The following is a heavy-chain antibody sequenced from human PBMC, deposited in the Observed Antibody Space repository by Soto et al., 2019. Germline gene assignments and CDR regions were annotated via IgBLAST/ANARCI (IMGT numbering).Heavy chain of an antibody. CDR2: IKQDGSEK. V-gene: IGHV3-7*05. CDR3: ARDLSPFDP. Sequence: GGSLRLSSAASGFNCSSYWMSWVRQAPGKGLEWVANIKQDGSEKYYVDSVKGRFTISRDNAKNSLYLQMNSLRAEDTAVYYCARDLSPFDPWGQGTLVTVSS. CDR1: GFNCSSYW. J-gene: IGHJ5*02.